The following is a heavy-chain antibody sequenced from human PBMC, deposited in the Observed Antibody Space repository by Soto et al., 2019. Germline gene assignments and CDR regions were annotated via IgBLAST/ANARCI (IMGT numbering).Heavy chain of an antibody. J-gene: IGHJ5*02. CDR3: ASPRPYNLLTTTP. V-gene: IGHV4-61*08. CDR2: ISYIRST. CDR1: GGSVSSGAYY. Sequence: SETLCLTCTVSGGSVSSGAYYWSWIRQHPGKGLEWIGYISYIRSTNYNPSLKSRVTISVDKSKNQFSLKLSSVTAADTAVYYCASPRPYNLLTTTPWGQGTLVTVSP. D-gene: IGHD3-9*01.